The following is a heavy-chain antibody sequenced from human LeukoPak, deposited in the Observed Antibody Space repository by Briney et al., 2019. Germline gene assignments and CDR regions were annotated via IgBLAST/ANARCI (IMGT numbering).Heavy chain of an antibody. V-gene: IGHV1-2*02. Sequence: APVKVSCKASGYTFTGYYMHWVRQAPGQGLEWMGWINPNSGGTNYAQKFQGRVTMTRDTSISTAYMELSRLRSDDTAVYYCARDYYGSGSFPVRFDPWGQGTLVTVSS. CDR2: INPNSGGT. CDR3: ARDYYGSGSFPVRFDP. CDR1: GYTFTGYY. D-gene: IGHD3-10*01. J-gene: IGHJ5*02.